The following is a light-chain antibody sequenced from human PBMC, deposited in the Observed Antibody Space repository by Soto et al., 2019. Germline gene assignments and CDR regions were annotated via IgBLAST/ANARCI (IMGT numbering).Light chain of an antibody. CDR2: GAS. CDR3: QQYGGSPRT. Sequence: EIVLTQSPGTLSLSPGERATLSCRASQSVSSSHLAWYQQKPGQAPRLLIYGASFRATGIPNRFSGSASGTDFTLTISILEPEDFAVYYCQQYGGSPRTFGQGTKLEIK. V-gene: IGKV3-20*01. CDR1: QSVSSSH. J-gene: IGKJ2*01.